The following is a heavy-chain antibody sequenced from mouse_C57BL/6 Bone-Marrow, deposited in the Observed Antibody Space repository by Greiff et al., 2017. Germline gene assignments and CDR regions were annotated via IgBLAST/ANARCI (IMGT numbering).Heavy chain of an antibody. Sequence: QVQLQQSGAELVKPGASVKISCKASGYAFSSYWMNWVKQRPGKGLEWIGQIYPGDGDTNYNGKFKGKATLTADKSSSTAYMQLSSLTSEDSAVYFCARDEFITTVVVFRGAMDYWGQGTSVTVSS. V-gene: IGHV1-80*01. CDR2: IYPGDGDT. CDR1: GYAFSSYW. CDR3: ARDEFITTVVVFRGAMDY. D-gene: IGHD1-1*01. J-gene: IGHJ4*01.